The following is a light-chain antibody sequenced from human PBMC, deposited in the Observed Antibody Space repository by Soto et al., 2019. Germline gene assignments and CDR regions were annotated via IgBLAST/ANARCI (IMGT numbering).Light chain of an antibody. J-gene: IGKJ2*01. CDR3: QQSYGPPYT. Sequence: EMTQSPSSLSASVGDKVTIACRASQTISNNLNWYQFKPGKAPKLLIYGASNLQGGVPSTFSGSGSGTDFALTISSLQPEDSATYFCQQSYGPPYTCGLGTKLEIK. CDR2: GAS. CDR1: QTISNN. V-gene: IGKV1-39*01.